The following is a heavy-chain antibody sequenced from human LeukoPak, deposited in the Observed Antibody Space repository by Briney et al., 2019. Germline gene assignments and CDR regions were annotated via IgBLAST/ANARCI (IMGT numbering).Heavy chain of an antibody. CDR1: GFTFSSYS. D-gene: IGHD2-2*01. CDR3: ARVRDQSVPALYYVDV. CDR2: ISSSSSYI. Sequence: GGSLRLSCAASGFTFSSYSMNWVRQAPGKGLEWVSSISSSSSYIYYADSVKGRFTISRDNAKNSLYLQMNSLRAEDTAVYYCARVRDQSVPALYYVDVWGKGTTVTVSS. V-gene: IGHV3-21*01. J-gene: IGHJ6*03.